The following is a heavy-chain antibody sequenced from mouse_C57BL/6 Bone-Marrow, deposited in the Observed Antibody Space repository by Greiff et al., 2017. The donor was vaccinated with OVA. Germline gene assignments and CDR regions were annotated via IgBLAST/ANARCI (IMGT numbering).Heavy chain of an antibody. CDR2: ISSGGSYT. Sequence: EVQVVESGGDLVKPGGSLKLSCAASGFTFSSYGMSWARQTPDKRLEWVATISSGGSYTYYPDSVKGRFTISRDNAKNTLYLQMSSLKSEDTARYYCARHYYGSSYYWGQGTTLTVSS. V-gene: IGHV5-6*01. CDR3: ARHYYGSSYY. D-gene: IGHD1-1*01. CDR1: GFTFSSYG. J-gene: IGHJ2*01.